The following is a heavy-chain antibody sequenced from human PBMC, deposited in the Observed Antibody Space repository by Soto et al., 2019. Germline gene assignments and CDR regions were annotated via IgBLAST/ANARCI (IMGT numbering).Heavy chain of an antibody. J-gene: IGHJ6*02. V-gene: IGHV5-51*01. D-gene: IGHD1-26*01. CDR2: IYPGDSDT. CDR3: ATHIGGVSHYYYYGMDV. CDR1: RCGGTGCW. Sequence: GSLKVSCKGARCGGTGCWIGWVRQMPGKGLEWMGIIYPGDSDTRYSPSFQGQVTISADKSISTAYLQWSSLKASDTAMYYCATHIGGVSHYYYYGMDVWGQGTTVTVSS.